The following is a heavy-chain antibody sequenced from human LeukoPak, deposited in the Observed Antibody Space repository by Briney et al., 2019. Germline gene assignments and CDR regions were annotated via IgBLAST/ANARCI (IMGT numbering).Heavy chain of an antibody. J-gene: IGHJ4*02. CDR2: ISSSSSYI. D-gene: IGHD3-22*01. Sequence: GGSLRLSCAASGFTFSSYSMNWVRQAPGKGLEWVSSISSSSSYIYYADSVKGRFTISRDNSKNTLYLQMNSLRAEDTAVYYCAKDASRGTYYYDSSGSFDYWGQGTLVTVSS. CDR3: AKDASRGTYYYDSSGSFDY. V-gene: IGHV3-21*04. CDR1: GFTFSSYS.